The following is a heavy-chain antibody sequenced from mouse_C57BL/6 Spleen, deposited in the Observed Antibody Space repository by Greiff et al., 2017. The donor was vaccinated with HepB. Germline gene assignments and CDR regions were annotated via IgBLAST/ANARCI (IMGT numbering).Heavy chain of an antibody. CDR1: GYTFTSYW. CDR2: IDPSDSET. D-gene: IGHD3-3*01. J-gene: IGHJ4*01. V-gene: IGHV1-52*01. Sequence: QVQLQQPGAELVRPGSSVKLSCKASGYTFTSYWMHWVKQRPIQGLEWIGNIDPSDSETHYNQKFKDKATLTVDKSSSTAYMQLSSLTSEDSAVYYSARRGLVYAMDYWGQGTSVTVSS. CDR3: ARRGLVYAMDY.